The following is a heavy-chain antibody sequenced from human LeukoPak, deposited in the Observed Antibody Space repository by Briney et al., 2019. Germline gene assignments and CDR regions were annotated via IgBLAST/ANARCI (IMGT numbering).Heavy chain of an antibody. CDR2: ISYDGSNK. CDR3: AKVWAYCSSTSCSDY. V-gene: IGHV3-30*18. J-gene: IGHJ4*02. CDR1: GFTFSSYG. Sequence: PGRSLRLSCAASGFTFSSYGMHWVRQAPGKGLEWVAVISYDGSNKYYADSVKGRFTISRDNSKNTLYLQMNGLRAEDTAVYYCAKVWAYCSSTSCSDYWGQGTLVTVSS. D-gene: IGHD2-2*01.